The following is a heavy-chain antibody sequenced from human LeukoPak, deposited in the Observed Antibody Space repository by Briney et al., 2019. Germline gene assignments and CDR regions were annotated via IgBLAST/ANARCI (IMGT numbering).Heavy chain of an antibody. V-gene: IGHV3-7*05. CDR3: ARISSSRDWFDP. D-gene: IGHD6-13*01. J-gene: IGHJ5*02. CDR1: GFTFSNYW. Sequence: PGGSLRLSCAASGFTFSNYWMSWVRQAPGEGLQWVANIKQDGSEKYYVDSVKGRFTISRDNAKNSLYLQMNSLRAEDTAVYYCARISSSRDWFDPWGQGTLVTVSS. CDR2: IKQDGSEK.